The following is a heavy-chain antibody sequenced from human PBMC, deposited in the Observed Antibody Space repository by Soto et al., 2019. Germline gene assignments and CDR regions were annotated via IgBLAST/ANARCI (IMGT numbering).Heavy chain of an antibody. D-gene: IGHD5-18*01. CDR2: INSDGST. V-gene: IGHV3-53*01. J-gene: IGHJ4*02. CDR3: ARSGYSFAWGY. Sequence: EVQLVESGGGLIPPGWSLRLSCAASGFLVNSAYMAWVRQAPGKGLEWLSMINSDGSTLYAESVKGRFTISRDNSKNRLDLQMNSLRAEDTAMYYCARSGYSFAWGYWGRGTMVIFTS. CDR1: GFLVNSAY.